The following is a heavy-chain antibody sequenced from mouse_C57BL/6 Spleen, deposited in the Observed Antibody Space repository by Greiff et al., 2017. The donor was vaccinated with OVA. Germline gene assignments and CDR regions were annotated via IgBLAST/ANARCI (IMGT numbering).Heavy chain of an antibody. CDR3: ARGEWLEGDWFAY. V-gene: IGHV1-72*01. CDR1: GYTFTSYW. J-gene: IGHJ3*01. CDR2: IDPNSGGT. Sequence: VKLQQPGAELVKPGASVKLSCKASGYTFTSYWMHWVKQRPGRGLEWIGRIDPNSGGTKYNEKFKSKATLTVDKPSSTAYMQLSSLTSEDSAVYYCARGEWLEGDWFAYWGQGTLVTVSA. D-gene: IGHD2-2*01.